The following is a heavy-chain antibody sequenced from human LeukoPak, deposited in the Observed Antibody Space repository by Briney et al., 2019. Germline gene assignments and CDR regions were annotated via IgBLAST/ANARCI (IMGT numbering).Heavy chain of an antibody. CDR2: IHYTGTT. CDR3: ARHVGLDVRFLGYYYYMDV. Sequence: SETLSLTCTVSGGSTSSYYWSWIRQPPGKGLEWIGYIHYTGTTNYNPSLKSRLTMSLDTSKNQISLRLSSVTAADTAVYYCARHVGLDVRFLGYYYYMDVWGKGTTVTVSS. V-gene: IGHV4-59*01. J-gene: IGHJ6*03. CDR1: GGSTSSYY. D-gene: IGHD3-3*01.